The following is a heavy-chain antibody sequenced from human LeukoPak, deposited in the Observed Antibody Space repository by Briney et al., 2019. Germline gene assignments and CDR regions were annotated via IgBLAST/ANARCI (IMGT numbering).Heavy chain of an antibody. CDR1: GGSFSGYY. V-gene: IGHV4-34*01. CDR2: INHSGST. J-gene: IGHJ6*02. D-gene: IGHD3-16*01. Sequence: SETLSLTCAVYGGSFSGYYWSWIRQPPGEGLEWIGEINHSGSTNYNPSLKSRVTISVDTSKNQFSLKLSSVTAADTAVYYCARALPLGYYYYGMDVWGQGTTVTVSS. CDR3: ARALPLGYYYYGMDV.